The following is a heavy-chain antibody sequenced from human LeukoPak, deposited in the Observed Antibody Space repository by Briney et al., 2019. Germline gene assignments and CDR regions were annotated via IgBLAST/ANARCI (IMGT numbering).Heavy chain of an antibody. V-gene: IGHV4-59*01. CDR1: GGSISSYY. J-gene: IGHJ4*02. CDR3: ARDLMGIAYRGAFYY. D-gene: IGHD6-13*01. CDR2: IYYSGST. Sequence: SETLSLTCTVSGGSISSYYWSWIRQPPGKGLEWIGYIYYSGSTNYNPSLKSRVTISRDTSKNQLSLKLSSVTAADTAVYYCARDLMGIAYRGAFYYWGQGTLVTVSS.